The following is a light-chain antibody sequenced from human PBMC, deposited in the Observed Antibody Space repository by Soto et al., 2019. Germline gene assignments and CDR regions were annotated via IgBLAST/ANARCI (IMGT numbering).Light chain of an antibody. Sequence: DIQVTQSPSSVSASVGDRVTISCRASQGFSTWLAWYQQKPGKAPKLLIYAASTLQSGAPSRFSGSGSGTDFTLTINSLQPEDSATYYCQQSNGFPWLTVGGGTKVQIK. J-gene: IGKJ4*01. CDR2: AAS. CDR1: QGFSTW. V-gene: IGKV1-12*02. CDR3: QQSNGFPWLT.